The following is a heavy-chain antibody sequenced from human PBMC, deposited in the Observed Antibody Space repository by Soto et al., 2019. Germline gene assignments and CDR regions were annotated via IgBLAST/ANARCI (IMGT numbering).Heavy chain of an antibody. CDR3: AKGGELGIWDY. CDR2: ISYDGSNK. V-gene: IGHV3-30*18. Sequence: QVQLVESGGGVVQPGRSLRLSCAASGFTFSSYGMHWVRQAPGKGLEWVAVISYDGSNKYYADSVKGRFTISRDNSKSTLYLQMNSLRAEDTAVYYCAKGGELGIWDYWGQGTLVTVSS. D-gene: IGHD1-26*01. CDR1: GFTFSSYG. J-gene: IGHJ4*02.